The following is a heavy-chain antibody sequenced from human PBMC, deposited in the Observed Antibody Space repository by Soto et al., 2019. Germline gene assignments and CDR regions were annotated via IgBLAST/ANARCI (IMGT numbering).Heavy chain of an antibody. CDR2: INHSGST. D-gene: IGHD3-22*01. V-gene: IGHV4-34*01. J-gene: IGHJ4*02. CDR1: GGSFSGYS. Sequence: QVQLQQWGAGLLKPSETLSLTCAVYGGSFSGYSWTWIRQSPGKGLEWIGQINHSGSTTYNPSLKCRVTISRDTSMIQFSLALSSATAADSAVYCWARGPFSENYYSGGWYDFDYWGQGTLVTVSS. CDR3: ARGPFSENYYSGGWYDFDY.